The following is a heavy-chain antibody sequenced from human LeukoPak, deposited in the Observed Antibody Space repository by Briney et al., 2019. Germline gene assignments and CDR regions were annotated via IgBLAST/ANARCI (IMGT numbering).Heavy chain of an antibody. V-gene: IGHV3-11*04. CDR3: AKYYGSGTYHTYYYYYYYMDV. D-gene: IGHD3-10*01. CDR1: GFTFSDYY. Sequence: GGSLRLSCAASGFTFSDYYMSWIRQAPGKGLEWVSYISSSGSTIYYADSVKGRFTISRDNAKNSLYLQMNGLRAEDTAVYYCAKYYGSGTYHTYYYYYYYMDVWGKGTTVSVSS. J-gene: IGHJ6*03. CDR2: ISSSGSTI.